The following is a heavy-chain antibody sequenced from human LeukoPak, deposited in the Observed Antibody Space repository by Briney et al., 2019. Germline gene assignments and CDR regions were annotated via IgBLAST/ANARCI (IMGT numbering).Heavy chain of an antibody. Sequence: ASVKVSCKASGLTFTGVNYIHWVQQAPGQGPEWMGWINTNNGVTDYARKFQGRVTMTRDTSISTAYMELYRLTSDDMAMYYCTKDRLSKWFDPWGQGTLVTVSS. V-gene: IGHV1-2*02. CDR2: INTNNGVT. D-gene: IGHD5-12*01. J-gene: IGHJ5*02. CDR1: GLTFTGVNY. CDR3: TKDRLSKWFDP.